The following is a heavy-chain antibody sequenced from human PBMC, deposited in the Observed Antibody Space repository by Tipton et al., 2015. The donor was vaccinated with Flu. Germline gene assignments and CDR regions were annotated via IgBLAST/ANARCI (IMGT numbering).Heavy chain of an antibody. J-gene: IGHJ6*02. Sequence: LRLSCSVSGDSLGSSYYWAWIRQPPGRGLEWIGRISMGGRTNYNPSLKSRVTMSVDLFKNQISLRLSSVTAADTAVYYCARDRAGGNSGDYGMDVWGQGTTVTVSS. CDR3: ARDRAGGNSGDYGMDV. CDR2: ISMGGRT. V-gene: IGHV4-4*07. D-gene: IGHD4-23*01. CDR1: GDSLGSSYY.